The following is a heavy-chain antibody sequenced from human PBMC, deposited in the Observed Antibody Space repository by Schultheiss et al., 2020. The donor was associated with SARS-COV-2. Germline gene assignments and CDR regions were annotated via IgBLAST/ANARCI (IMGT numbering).Heavy chain of an antibody. Sequence: GGSLRLSCAASGFTVSNNYMTWVRQAPGKGLEWVSAIRASGDATYYAESVKGRFTISRDNSKNTLYLQVNSLRAEDTAVYYCAKYGDYRSGPFDIWGQGTMVTVSS. D-gene: IGHD4-17*01. J-gene: IGHJ3*02. CDR3: AKYGDYRSGPFDI. V-gene: IGHV3-23*01. CDR2: IRASGDAT. CDR1: GFTVSNNY.